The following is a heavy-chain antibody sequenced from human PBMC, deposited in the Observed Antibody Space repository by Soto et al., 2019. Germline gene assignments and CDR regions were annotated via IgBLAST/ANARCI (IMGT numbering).Heavy chain of an antibody. V-gene: IGHV4-31*03. J-gene: IGHJ4*02. CDR1: GGSISSAAYY. Sequence: PSETLSLTCTVSGGSISSAAYYWSWIRQHPGKGLEWIGYISHSGSIYYTPSLKSRVIISADTSKNQFSLNLTSVTAADTAVYYCAREYTYGSNFFDCWGQGAVVTVSS. CDR3: AREYTYGSNFFDC. CDR2: ISHSGSI. D-gene: IGHD5-18*01.